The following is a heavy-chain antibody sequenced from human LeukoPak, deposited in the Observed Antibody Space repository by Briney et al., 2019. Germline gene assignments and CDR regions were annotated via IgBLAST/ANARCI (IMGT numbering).Heavy chain of an antibody. CDR1: GITLSNYG. CDR2: LSGSGGGT. D-gene: IGHD3-10*01. CDR3: AKRGVVIRVFLVGFHKEAYYFDS. V-gene: IGHV3-23*01. Sequence: GGSLRPSCAVSGITLSNYGMSWVRQAPGKGLEWVAGLSGSGGGTNYADSVQGRFTISRDNPKNTLYLQMNSLGAEDTAVYFCAKRGVVIRVFLVGFHKEAYYFDSWGQGALVTVSS. J-gene: IGHJ4*02.